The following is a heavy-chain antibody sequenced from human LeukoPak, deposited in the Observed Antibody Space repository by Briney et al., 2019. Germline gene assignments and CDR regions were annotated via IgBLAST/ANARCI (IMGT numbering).Heavy chain of an antibody. Sequence: RTGGSLRLSCAASGFTFSGYAMSWVRQAPGKGLEWVSAISGSGGSTYYADSVKGRFTISRDNSKNTLYLQMNSLRAEDTAVYYCAKDRYSGSYYAKNWFDPWGQGTLVTVSS. V-gene: IGHV3-23*01. CDR3: AKDRYSGSYYAKNWFDP. D-gene: IGHD1-26*01. CDR2: ISGSGGST. CDR1: GFTFSGYA. J-gene: IGHJ5*02.